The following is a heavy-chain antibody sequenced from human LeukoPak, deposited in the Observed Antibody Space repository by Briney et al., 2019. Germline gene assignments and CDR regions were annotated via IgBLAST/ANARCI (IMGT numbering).Heavy chain of an antibody. D-gene: IGHD6-6*01. CDR3: ARLAARLRYYYYMDV. CDR1: GGSISTTTYY. V-gene: IGHV4-39*01. J-gene: IGHJ6*03. Sequence: SETLSLTCTVSGGSISTTTYYWGWLRQPPGKGLEWIGSISYTGSTYYNPSLKIRVSTSVDTSKNQFSLRLSSVTAADTAVYYCARLAARLRYYYYMDVWGKGTTVTVSS. CDR2: ISYTGST.